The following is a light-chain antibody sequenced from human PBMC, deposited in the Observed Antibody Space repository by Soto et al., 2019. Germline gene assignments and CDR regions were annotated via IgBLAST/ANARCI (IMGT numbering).Light chain of an antibody. V-gene: IGKV3-20*01. CDR2: GAS. CDR3: QQYYSSPKT. Sequence: EIMLTQSPGTLSLSPGERATLSCRASQSVSSTYLAWYQQKPGQAPRLLIYGASSRATGIPDRFSGSGSGTDFTLTISRLEPEDFAVYYCQQYYSSPKTFGQGTKVDIK. CDR1: QSVSSTY. J-gene: IGKJ1*01.